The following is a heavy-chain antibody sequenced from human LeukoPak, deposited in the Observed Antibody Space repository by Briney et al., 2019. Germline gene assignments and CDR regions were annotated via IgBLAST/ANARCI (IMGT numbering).Heavy chain of an antibody. Sequence: KPSETLSLTCAVYGGSFSGYYWSWIRQPPGKGLEWIGEINHSGSTNYNPSLKSRVTISVDTSKNQFSLKLSSVTAADTAVYYCARGLWWCSTRRGCWFDPWGQGTLVTVSS. V-gene: IGHV4-34*01. CDR1: GGSFSGYY. CDR2: INHSGST. J-gene: IGHJ5*02. D-gene: IGHD2-8*02. CDR3: ARGLWWCSTRRGCWFDP.